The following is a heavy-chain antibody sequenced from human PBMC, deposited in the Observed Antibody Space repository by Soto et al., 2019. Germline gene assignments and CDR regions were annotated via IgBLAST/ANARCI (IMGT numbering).Heavy chain of an antibody. D-gene: IGHD3-3*01. Sequence: EVQLVESGGGLVQPGGSLRLSCAASGFTFDHYAMHWVRQAPGKGLEWVGGISWNSNSIGYVDSVKGRFTISRDSAKNSLYLQMNSLRIEDTALYFCAKDSGGGTIFGVALDLWGQGALVTVSS. CDR2: ISWNSNSI. J-gene: IGHJ5*02. V-gene: IGHV3-9*01. CDR1: GFTFDHYA. CDR3: AKDSGGGTIFGVALDL.